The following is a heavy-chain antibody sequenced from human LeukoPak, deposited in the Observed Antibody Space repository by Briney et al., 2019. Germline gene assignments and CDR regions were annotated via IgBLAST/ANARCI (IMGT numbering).Heavy chain of an antibody. D-gene: IGHD1-26*01. CDR1: GGSISSGSYY. Sequence: PSQTLSLTCTVSGGSISSGSYYWNWIRQPAGKGLEWIGRIYTIGNSNYNPSLKSRVTISLDTSKNQFSLKLSSVTAADTAVYYCARDRFLGSYSWLDYWGQGALVTVSS. J-gene: IGHJ4*02. V-gene: IGHV4-61*02. CDR3: ARDRFLGSYSWLDY. CDR2: IYTIGNS.